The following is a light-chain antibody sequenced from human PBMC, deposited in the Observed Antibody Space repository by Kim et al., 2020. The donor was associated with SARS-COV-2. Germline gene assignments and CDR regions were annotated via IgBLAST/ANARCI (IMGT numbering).Light chain of an antibody. V-gene: IGKV1-39*01. Sequence: SASVGDRVAITCRASRSIGKYLNWYQQKPGKAPKVLIYAADNLQSGVPSRFSGSGSGTDFTLTISGLQSEDFATYYCQQSYRTPYTFGQGTKLEIK. J-gene: IGKJ2*01. CDR3: QQSYRTPYT. CDR1: RSIGKY. CDR2: AAD.